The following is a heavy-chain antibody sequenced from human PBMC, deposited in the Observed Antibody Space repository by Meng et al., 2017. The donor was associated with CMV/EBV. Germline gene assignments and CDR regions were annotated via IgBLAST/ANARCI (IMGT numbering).Heavy chain of an antibody. V-gene: IGHV3-53*01. Sequence: GGSLRLSCAASGFTFSSYAMSWVRQAPGKGLEWVSVIYSGGSTYYADSVKGRFTISRDNSKNTLYLQMNSLRAEDTAVYYCARDEGFASAFDIWGQGTMVTVSS. CDR2: IYSGGST. CDR3: ARDEGFASAFDI. J-gene: IGHJ3*02. CDR1: GFTFSSYA.